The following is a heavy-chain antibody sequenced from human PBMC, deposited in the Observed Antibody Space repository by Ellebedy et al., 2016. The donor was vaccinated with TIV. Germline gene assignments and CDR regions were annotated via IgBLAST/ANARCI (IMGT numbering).Heavy chain of an antibody. CDR2: ILPGDSDT. CDR1: GYRFSSYW. J-gene: IGHJ3*02. D-gene: IGHD3-10*01. V-gene: IGHV5-51*01. Sequence: GESLKISXKGSGYRFSSYWIGWVRQMPGKGLEWMGIILPGDSDTRYSPSFQGQVTISVDKSISTSYLQWSGLKASDTAMYYCARASNYQGAFDIWGQGTMLTVSS. CDR3: ARASNYQGAFDI.